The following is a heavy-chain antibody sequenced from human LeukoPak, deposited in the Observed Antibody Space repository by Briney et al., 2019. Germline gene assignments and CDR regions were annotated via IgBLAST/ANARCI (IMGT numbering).Heavy chain of an antibody. CDR3: ALRDGYNLYYFDY. CDR1: GFTFSSSA. V-gene: IGHV3-30*03. Sequence: GGSLRLSCTASGFTFSSSAMHWVRQAPGKGLEWVTIISYDGSNKYYADSVKGRFTISRDNSKNTLYLQMNSLRAEDTAVYYCALRDGYNLYYFDYWGQGTLVTVSS. CDR2: ISYDGSNK. J-gene: IGHJ4*02. D-gene: IGHD5-24*01.